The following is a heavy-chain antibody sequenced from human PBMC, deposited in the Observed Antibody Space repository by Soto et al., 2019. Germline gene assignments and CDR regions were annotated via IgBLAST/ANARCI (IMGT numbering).Heavy chain of an antibody. CDR1: GFTFSSYG. V-gene: IGHV3-33*01. D-gene: IGHD4-17*01. J-gene: IGHJ5*02. CDR3: ARDGGHYGDSNWFDP. Sequence: GGSLRLSCAASGFTFSSYGMHWVRQAPGKGLEWVAVIWYDGSNKYYADSVKGRFTISRDNSKNTLYLQMDSLRAEDTAVYYCARDGGHYGDSNWFDPWGQGTLVTVSS. CDR2: IWYDGSNK.